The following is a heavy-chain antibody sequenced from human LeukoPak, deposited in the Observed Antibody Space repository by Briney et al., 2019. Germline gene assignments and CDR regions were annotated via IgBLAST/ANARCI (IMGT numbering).Heavy chain of an antibody. J-gene: IGHJ4*02. CDR1: GFTFSSYS. D-gene: IGHD6-13*01. CDR2: ISSSSSYI. V-gene: IGHV3-21*01. CDR3: ARPSSSWYYFDY. Sequence: PGGSLRLSCAASGFTFSSYSMNWVRQAPGKGLEWVSSISSSSSYIYYADSVKGRFTISRDNAKNSLYLQMNSLRAEDTAVYYCARPSSSWYYFDYWGQGTLVTVS.